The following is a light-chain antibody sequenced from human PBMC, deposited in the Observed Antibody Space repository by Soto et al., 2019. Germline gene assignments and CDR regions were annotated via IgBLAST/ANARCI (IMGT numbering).Light chain of an antibody. Sequence: QSVLTQPPSVSGAPGQRVTISCTGSSSNIGAGYDVHWYQQLPGTAPKPLIYANINRPSGVPGRFSASKSGTSASLAITGLQAEDEADYYCQSYDSSLSGYVFGTGTKVTVL. V-gene: IGLV1-40*01. CDR3: QSYDSSLSGYV. CDR1: SSNIGAGYD. CDR2: ANI. J-gene: IGLJ1*01.